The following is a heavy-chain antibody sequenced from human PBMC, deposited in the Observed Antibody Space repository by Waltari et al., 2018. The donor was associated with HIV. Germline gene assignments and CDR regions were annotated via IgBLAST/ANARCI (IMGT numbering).Heavy chain of an antibody. D-gene: IGHD3-16*01. Sequence: QMQLQESGPGLVKPLETLSLPCQVPGGSIKSSSSYWRWIRRPPGKGREGMGCIVYSGQKYYNSASKSRITMSIMTVKNQVTLSLTFVTAADTAEYDGARCLDYEENSEYEEGSFEIWGQGTAVIVPS. CDR3: ARCLDYEENSEYEEGSFEI. CDR2: IVYSGQK. CDR1: GGSIKSSSSY. V-gene: IGHV4-39*01. J-gene: IGHJ3*02.